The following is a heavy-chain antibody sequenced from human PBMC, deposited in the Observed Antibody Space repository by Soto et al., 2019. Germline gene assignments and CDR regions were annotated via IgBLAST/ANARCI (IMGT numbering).Heavy chain of an antibody. J-gene: IGHJ4*02. Sequence: QVQLVESGGGVVQPGRSLRLSCAASGFTFSSYAMHWVRQAPGKGLEWVAVISYDGSNKYYADSVKGRFTISRDNSKNTLYLQMNSLRDEDTAVYYCARDTKEAPIAVAGNAFDYWGQGTLVTVSS. V-gene: IGHV3-30-3*01. D-gene: IGHD6-19*01. CDR1: GFTFSSYA. CDR2: ISYDGSNK. CDR3: ARDTKEAPIAVAGNAFDY.